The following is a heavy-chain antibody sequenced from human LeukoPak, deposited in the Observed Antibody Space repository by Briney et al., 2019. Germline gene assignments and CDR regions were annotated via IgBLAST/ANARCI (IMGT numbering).Heavy chain of an antibody. Sequence: PGGSLRLSCAASGFTVSSNYMSWVRQAPGKGLEWVSLIYSAGRTEYADSVEGRCTISRDNSRNTVYLQMNSLRAEDTAVYYCAIMDYYDSSGSYFEYFQHWGQGALVTVSS. CDR3: AIMDYYDSSGSYFEYFQH. CDR2: IYSAGRT. CDR1: GFTVSSNY. J-gene: IGHJ1*01. V-gene: IGHV3-53*01. D-gene: IGHD3-22*01.